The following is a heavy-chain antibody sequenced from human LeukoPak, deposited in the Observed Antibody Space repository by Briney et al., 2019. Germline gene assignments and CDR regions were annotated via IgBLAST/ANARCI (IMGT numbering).Heavy chain of an antibody. CDR3: ASANYGRVRSLPPPYGMDV. CDR1: GESFSCYY. J-gene: IGHJ6*02. Sequence: SETLFLTCAVYGESFSCYYWRWIRQPPGRGVEWIGEIIRCGSTNYTPSLKSRVTISVDTSKNQCSLKLSSVTAADTAVYYCASANYGRVRSLPPPYGMDVWGQGTTVTVSS. D-gene: IGHD1-26*01. CDR2: IIRCGST. V-gene: IGHV4-34*12.